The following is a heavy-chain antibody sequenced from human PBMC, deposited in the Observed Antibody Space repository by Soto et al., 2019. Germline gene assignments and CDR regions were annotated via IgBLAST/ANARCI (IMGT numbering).Heavy chain of an antibody. D-gene: IGHD6-19*01. J-gene: IGHJ3*02. CDR3: ARGHSSGWIDAFDI. Sequence: QVQLQESGPGLVKPSETLSLTCTVSGGSISSYYWSWIRQPPGKGLEWIGYIYYSGSTNYNPSLQSRVTISVDTSKNQFSLKLSSVTAADTAVYYCARGHSSGWIDAFDIWGQGTMVTVSS. CDR2: IYYSGST. V-gene: IGHV4-59*01. CDR1: GGSISSYY.